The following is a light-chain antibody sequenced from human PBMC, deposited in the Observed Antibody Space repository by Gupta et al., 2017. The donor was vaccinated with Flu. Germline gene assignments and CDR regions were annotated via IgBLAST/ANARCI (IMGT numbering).Light chain of an antibody. CDR2: ASS. J-gene: IGKJ2*03. CDR3: QQSYSIPHS. V-gene: IGKV1-39*01. CDR1: QNIYSY. Sequence: DIQMTQSPSSLSATVADRVTITCRASQNIYSYLNWYQQKPGKAPKLLIYASSNLQSGVPSRFSGSGSGTDFTLTVTSLQPEDFATYYCQQSYSIPHSFGQGTKLEIK.